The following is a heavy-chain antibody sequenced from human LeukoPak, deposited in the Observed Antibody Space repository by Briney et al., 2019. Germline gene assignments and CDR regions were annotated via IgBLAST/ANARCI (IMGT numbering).Heavy chain of an antibody. CDR1: GFTFSSYW. V-gene: IGHV3-7*01. CDR2: IKQDGSEK. CDR3: AKVDTAMVRRGAFDI. Sequence: GGSLRLSCAASGFTFSSYWMSWVRQAPGKGLEWVANIKQDGSEKYYVDSVKGRFTISRDNAKNSLYLQMNSLRAEDTAVYYCAKVDTAMVRRGAFDIWGQGTMVTVSS. D-gene: IGHD5-18*01. J-gene: IGHJ3*02.